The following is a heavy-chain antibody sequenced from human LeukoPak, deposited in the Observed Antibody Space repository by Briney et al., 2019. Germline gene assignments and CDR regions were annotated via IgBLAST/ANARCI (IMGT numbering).Heavy chain of an antibody. D-gene: IGHD6-25*01. CDR2: VHLDGRT. CDR1: GGSVSSTNW. J-gene: IGHJ4*02. Sequence: SETLSLTCGVSGGSVSSTNWWTWIRQPPGKGLEWIGEVHLDGRTNFNPSLKSRLTMSVDLSENHVSLKLTSVTAADTAVYYHAREGGFYRPLDYSGQGTLVTVSS. CDR3: AREGGFYRPLDY. V-gene: IGHV4-4*02.